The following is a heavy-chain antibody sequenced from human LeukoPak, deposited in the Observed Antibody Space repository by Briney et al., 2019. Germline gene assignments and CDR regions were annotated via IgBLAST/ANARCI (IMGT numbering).Heavy chain of an antibody. CDR2: IYYSGST. CDR1: GGSISSGDYY. V-gene: IGHV4-30-4*01. D-gene: IGHD2-15*01. CDR3: ASRYCSGGSCPPGVFDI. J-gene: IGHJ3*02. Sequence: SQTLSLTCTVSGGSISSGDYYWSWIRQPPGKGLEWIGYIYYSGSTYYNPSLKSRVTISVDTSKNQFSLKLSSVTAADTAVYYCASRYCSGGSCPPGVFDIWGQGTMVTVSS.